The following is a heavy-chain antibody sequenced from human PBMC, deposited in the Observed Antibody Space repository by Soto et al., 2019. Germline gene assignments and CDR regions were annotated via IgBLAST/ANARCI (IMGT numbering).Heavy chain of an antibody. CDR1: GFTFSNAW. CDR2: IKSKTDGGTT. D-gene: IGHD1-7*01. J-gene: IGHJ5*02. V-gene: IGHV3-15*01. Sequence: GGSLRLSCAASGFTFSNAWMSWVRQAPGKGLEWVGRIKSKTDGGTTDYAAPVKGRFTISRDDSKNTLYLQMNSLKTEDTAVYYCTTDWENWNYPYAPFDPWAQGTLVTVSS. CDR3: TTDWENWNYPYAPFDP.